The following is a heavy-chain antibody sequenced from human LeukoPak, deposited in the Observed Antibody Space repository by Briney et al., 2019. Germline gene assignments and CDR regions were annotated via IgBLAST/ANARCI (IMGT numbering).Heavy chain of an antibody. J-gene: IGHJ4*02. D-gene: IGHD6-13*01. V-gene: IGHV1-46*01. CDR2: INPSGGST. CDR1: GYTFTSYG. Sequence: GASVKVSCKASGYTFTSYGISWVRQAPGQGLEWMGIINPSGGSTSYAQKFQDRVTMTRDTSTSTVYMELSSLRSEDTAVYYCARERFTGSSWQLYYFDYWGQGTLVTVSS. CDR3: ARERFTGSSWQLYYFDY.